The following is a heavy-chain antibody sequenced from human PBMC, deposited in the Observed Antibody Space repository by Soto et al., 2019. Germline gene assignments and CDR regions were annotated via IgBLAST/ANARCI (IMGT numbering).Heavy chain of an antibody. CDR2: IIPIFGTA. CDR1: RVTFGRYS. Sequence: SVELRSKACRVTFGRYSMCWVRQAPGKMLEWMGGIIPIFGTANYAQRFQGRVTITADESTSTAYMELSSLRSEDTAVYYCARDSAYGSGSYLPLNAFDIWGQGTMVTVSS. V-gene: IGHV1-69*01. CDR3: ARDSAYGSGSYLPLNAFDI. J-gene: IGHJ3*02. D-gene: IGHD3-10*01.